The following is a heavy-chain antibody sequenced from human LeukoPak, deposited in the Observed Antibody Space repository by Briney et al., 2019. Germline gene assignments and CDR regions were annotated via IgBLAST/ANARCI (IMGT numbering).Heavy chain of an antibody. J-gene: IGHJ4*02. V-gene: IGHV1-2*02. CDR3: ARIIAAAGTGSYFDY. CDR1: GYTFTGYY. D-gene: IGHD6-13*01. Sequence: ASVKVSCKASGYTFTGYYMHWVRQAPGQGLEWMGWINPNSGGTNYAQKFQGRVTMTRDTSISTAYMELSRLRSDDTAVYYCARIIAAAGTGSYFDYWGQGTLVTVSS. CDR2: INPNSGGT.